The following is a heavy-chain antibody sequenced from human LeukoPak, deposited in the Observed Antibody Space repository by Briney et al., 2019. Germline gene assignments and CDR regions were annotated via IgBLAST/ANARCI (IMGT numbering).Heavy chain of an antibody. CDR3: ASRPLLSSAAAESPGAFDI. J-gene: IGHJ3*02. D-gene: IGHD6-13*01. Sequence: GESLQISCKGSGYSFTSYWIGWVRQMPGKGLEWMGITYPGDSDTRYSPSFQGQVTISADKSISTAYLQWSSLKASDTAMYYCASRPLLSSAAAESPGAFDIWGQGTMVTVSS. CDR2: TYPGDSDT. V-gene: IGHV5-51*01. CDR1: GYSFTSYW.